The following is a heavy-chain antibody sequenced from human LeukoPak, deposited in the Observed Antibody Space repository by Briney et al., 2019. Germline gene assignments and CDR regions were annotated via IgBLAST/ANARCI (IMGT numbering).Heavy chain of an antibody. J-gene: IGHJ4*02. D-gene: IGHD1-26*01. CDR3: AKSPLPSGSYYFDY. V-gene: IGHV3-48*01. CDR1: GFTFSSYS. Sequence: GGSLRLSCAASGFTFSSYSMIWVRQAPGKGLEWLSCISKSGTTYYADSVKGRFTISRDNAKNSLYLQMNSLRAEDTAVYYCAKSPLPSGSYYFDYWGQGTLVTVSS. CDR2: ISKSGTT.